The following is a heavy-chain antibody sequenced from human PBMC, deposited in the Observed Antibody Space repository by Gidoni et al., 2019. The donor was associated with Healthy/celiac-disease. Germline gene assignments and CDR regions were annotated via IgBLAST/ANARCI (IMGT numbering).Heavy chain of an antibody. CDR1: GGSISSSSYY. D-gene: IGHD5-18*01. CDR3: ARRWVDTAPFDY. CDR2: IYYSGST. V-gene: IGHV4-39*01. Sequence: QLLLQESGPGLVKPSETLSLTCTVSGGSISSSSYYRGWIRQPPGKGLEWIGSIYYSGSTYYNPSLKSRVTISVDTSKNQFSLKLSSVTAADTAVYYCARRWVDTAPFDYWGQGTLVTVSS. J-gene: IGHJ4*02.